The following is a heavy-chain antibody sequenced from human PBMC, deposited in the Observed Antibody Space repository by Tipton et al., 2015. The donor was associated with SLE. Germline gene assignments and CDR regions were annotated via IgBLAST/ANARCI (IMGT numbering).Heavy chain of an antibody. CDR2: IFYSGST. CDR1: GGSISRSNYY. CDR3: TRALECPITGYYFDD. J-gene: IGHJ4*02. V-gene: IGHV4-39*07. Sequence: TLSLTCTVSGGSISRSNYYWGWIRQPPGKGLEWIGSIFYSGSTYYNPSLKSRITISVDTSKNQFSLKLNSVTAADAAVYYCTRALECPITGYYFDDWGQGTLVTVSS. D-gene: IGHD3-3*01.